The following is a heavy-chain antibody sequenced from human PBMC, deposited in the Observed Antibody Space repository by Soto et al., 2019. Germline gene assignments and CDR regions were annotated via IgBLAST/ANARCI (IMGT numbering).Heavy chain of an antibody. CDR3: ARVVSDNWNYNPTGVMDV. V-gene: IGHV4-31*03. J-gene: IGHJ6*02. D-gene: IGHD1-7*01. Sequence: SETLSLTCTVSGGSISSGGYYWSWIRQHPGKGLEWIGYIYYSGSTYYNPSLKSRVTISVDTSKNQFSLKLSSVTAADTAVYYCARVVSDNWNYNPTGVMDVWGQGTTVTV. CDR2: IYYSGST. CDR1: GGSISSGGYY.